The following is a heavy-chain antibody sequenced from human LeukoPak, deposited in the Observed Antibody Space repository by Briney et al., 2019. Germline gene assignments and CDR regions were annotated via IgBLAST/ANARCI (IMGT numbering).Heavy chain of an antibody. D-gene: IGHD5-18*01. CDR3: AKGYSYGRIDY. CDR2: IKQDGSEK. CDR1: GFTFSSYW. J-gene: IGHJ4*02. V-gene: IGHV3-7*03. Sequence: GGSLRVSCAASGFTFSSYWMSWVRPAPGKGLEWVAHIKQDGSEKYYVDSAKGRFTISRDNAKNSLYLQMNSLRAEDTAVYYCAKGYSYGRIDYWGQGTLVTVSS.